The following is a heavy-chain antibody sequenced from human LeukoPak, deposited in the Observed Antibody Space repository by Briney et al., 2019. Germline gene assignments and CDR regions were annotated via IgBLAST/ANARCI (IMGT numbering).Heavy chain of an antibody. Sequence: SETLSLTCTVSGGSISRGTYSWTWIRQPAGKGLEWIGRIFSSGSTNYNPSLKTRITMSVDTSRNQFSLKLSSVTAADTAVYYCATRSITQNNWFDPWGQGTLVTVSS. D-gene: IGHD5-24*01. CDR3: ATRSITQNNWFDP. J-gene: IGHJ5*02. CDR2: IFSSGST. V-gene: IGHV4-61*02. CDR1: GGSISRGTYS.